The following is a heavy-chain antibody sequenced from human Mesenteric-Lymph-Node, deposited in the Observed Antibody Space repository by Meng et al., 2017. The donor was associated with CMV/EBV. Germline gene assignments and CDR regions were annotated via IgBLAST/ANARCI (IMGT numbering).Heavy chain of an antibody. D-gene: IGHD1-7*01. J-gene: IGHJ4*02. CDR1: GFTFSCYW. CDR3: ARGYNWNYEFYCDY. V-gene: IGHV3-7*01. Sequence: GESLKISCAASGFTFSCYWMSWVRQAPGKGLEWVANIKQDGSEKYYVDSVKGRFTISRDNAKNSLYLQMNSLRAEDTAVYYCARGYNWNYEFYCDYWGQGTLVTVSS. CDR2: IKQDGSEK.